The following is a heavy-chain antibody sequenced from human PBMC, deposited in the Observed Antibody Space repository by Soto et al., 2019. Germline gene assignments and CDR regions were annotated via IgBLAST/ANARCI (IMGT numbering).Heavy chain of an antibody. D-gene: IGHD2-8*02. V-gene: IGHV4-4*02. CDR1: GGSIISSNW. J-gene: IGHJ4*02. Sequence: KTSETLSLTCAVSGGSIISSNWWNWVRQPPGKGLEWIGEIYHSGSTYYKPSLKSRVAASVDTSKNQFSLKLTSATAADTAVYYCARRHWSGSTSHFYFDYWGQGVLVTVSS. CDR3: ARRHWSGSTSHFYFDY. CDR2: IYHSGST.